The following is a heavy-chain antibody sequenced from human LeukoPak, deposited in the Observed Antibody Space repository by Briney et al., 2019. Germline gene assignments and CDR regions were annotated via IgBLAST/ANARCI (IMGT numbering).Heavy chain of an antibody. CDR1: GYSFTSYW. CDR2: IYPGDSDT. CDR3: ARHIGTRLRFLEWYDDAFDI. V-gene: IGHV5-51*01. J-gene: IGHJ3*02. D-gene: IGHD3-3*01. Sequence: GESLSVSCTGSGYSFTSYWIGSGRRRPGEGLEWMGIIYPGDSDTRYSPSFQGQVTISADKSISTAYLQWSSLKASDTAMYYCARHIGTRLRFLEWYDDAFDIWGQGTMVTVSS.